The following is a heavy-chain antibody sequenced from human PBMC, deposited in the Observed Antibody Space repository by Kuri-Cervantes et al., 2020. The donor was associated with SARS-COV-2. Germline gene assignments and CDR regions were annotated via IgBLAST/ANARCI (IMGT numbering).Heavy chain of an antibody. V-gene: IGHV1-3*01. D-gene: IGHD3-3*01. CDR1: GYTFTSYA. J-gene: IGHJ5*02. CDR3: ARASYDFWSAHGGWFDP. Sequence: GGSLRLSCKASGYTFTSYAMHWVRQAPGQRLEWMGWINAGNGNTKYSQKFQGRVTITADKSTSTAYMELSSLRSEDTAVYYCARASYDFWSAHGGWFDPWGQGTLVTVSS. CDR2: INAGNGNT.